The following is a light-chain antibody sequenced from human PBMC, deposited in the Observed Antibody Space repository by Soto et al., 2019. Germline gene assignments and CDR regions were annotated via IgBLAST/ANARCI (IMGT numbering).Light chain of an antibody. Sequence: QSALTQPPSASGSPGQSVTISCTGSSRDVGGYNYVSWYQQHPGKAPKLMIYEVSKRPSGVPDRFSGSKSGNTASLTVSGLQAEDEANYYCSSYAGRNNLVFGGGTKVTVL. J-gene: IGLJ2*01. V-gene: IGLV2-8*01. CDR2: EVS. CDR1: SRDVGGYNY. CDR3: SSYAGRNNLV.